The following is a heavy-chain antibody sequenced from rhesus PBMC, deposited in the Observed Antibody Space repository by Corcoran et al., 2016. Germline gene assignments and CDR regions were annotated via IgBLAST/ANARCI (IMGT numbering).Heavy chain of an antibody. CDR3: ARSTSGGWDRFDV. V-gene: IGHV4-173*01. J-gene: IGHJ5-1*01. CDR2: ISGSGGST. CDR1: ICPLRRNY. Sequence: QVQLQESGPGLVKPSETLSLTCAVSICPLRRNYWSWIRQPPGQGLEWIGRISGSGGSTDYNPSLKSRVTISTDTSKNQFSLKLSSVTAADTAVYYCARSTSGGWDRFDVWGPGVLVTVSS. D-gene: IGHD6-37*01.